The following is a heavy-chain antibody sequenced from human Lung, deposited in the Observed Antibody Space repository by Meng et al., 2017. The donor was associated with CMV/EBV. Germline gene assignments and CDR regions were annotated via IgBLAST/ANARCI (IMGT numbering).Heavy chain of an antibody. V-gene: IGHV4-31*03. CDR2: IYYTGST. D-gene: IGHD5-24*01. Sequence: VHLQEAGPGMVKAFTALALTCPVLCGSIGSGCYYWSWIRQQPGKGLEWIGYIYYTGSTFYNPSLKSRVTISVDTSKNQFSLKLIPATAADTAVYYCAREAGRDGYATPKFDYWGQGTLVTVSS. CDR1: CGSIGSGCYY. J-gene: IGHJ4*02. CDR3: AREAGRDGYATPKFDY.